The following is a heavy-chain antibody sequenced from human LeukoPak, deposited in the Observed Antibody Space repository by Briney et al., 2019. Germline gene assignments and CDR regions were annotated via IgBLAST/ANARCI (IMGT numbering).Heavy chain of an antibody. CDR3: AREDDFWEYYFDY. CDR2: IKQDGSEK. J-gene: IGHJ4*02. CDR1: GFTFSSYW. D-gene: IGHD3-3*01. V-gene: IGHV3-7*01. Sequence: GGSLRLSCAASGFTFSSYWMSWVRQAPGKGLEWVANIKQDGSEKYYVDSVKGRFTISRDNAKNSLYLQMNSLRAEDTAVYYCAREDDFWEYYFDYWGQGTLVTVSS.